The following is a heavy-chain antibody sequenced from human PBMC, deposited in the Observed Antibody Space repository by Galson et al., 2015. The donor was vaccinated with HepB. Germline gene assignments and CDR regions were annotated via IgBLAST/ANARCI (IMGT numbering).Heavy chain of an antibody. V-gene: IGHV3-73*01. Sequence: SLRLSCAASGFTFSGSAMHWVRQASGKGLEWIGRIRSKDNSYATAYAVSVKGRFTISRDDSKNRAYLQMHSLRTEDTAVYYCTPQEHDYGEFFRGWGQGTLVTVSS. CDR1: GFTFSGSA. CDR3: TPQEHDYGEFFRG. D-gene: IGHD4-17*01. CDR2: IRSKDNSYAT. J-gene: IGHJ4*02.